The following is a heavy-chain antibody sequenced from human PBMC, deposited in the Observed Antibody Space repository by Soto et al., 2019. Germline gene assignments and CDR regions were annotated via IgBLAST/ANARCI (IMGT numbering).Heavy chain of an antibody. CDR1: GGSISSYY. V-gene: IGHV4-59*01. CDR3: ARASYYSYYYYGMDV. D-gene: IGHD1-26*01. CDR2: IYYSGST. J-gene: IGHJ6*02. Sequence: PSETLSLTCTVSGGSISSYYWSWIRQPPGKGLEWIGYIYYSGSTNYNPSLKSRVTISVDTSKNQFSLKLSSVTAADTAVYYCARASYYSYYYYGMDVWGQGTTVTVS.